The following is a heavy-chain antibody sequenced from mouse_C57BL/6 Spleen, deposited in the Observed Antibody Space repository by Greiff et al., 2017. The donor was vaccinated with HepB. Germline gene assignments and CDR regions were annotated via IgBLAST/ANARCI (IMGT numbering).Heavy chain of an antibody. CDR1: GYAFTNYL. D-gene: IGHD2-5*01. CDR2: INPGSGGT. CDR3: AREDYSNSRGYYAMDY. V-gene: IGHV1-54*01. J-gene: IGHJ4*01. Sequence: VQLQQSGAELVRPGTSVKVSCKASGYAFTNYLIEWVKQRPGQGLEWIGVINPGSGGTNYNEKFKGKATLTADKSSSTAYMQLSSLTSEDSAVYFWAREDYSNSRGYYAMDYWGQRTSVTVSA.